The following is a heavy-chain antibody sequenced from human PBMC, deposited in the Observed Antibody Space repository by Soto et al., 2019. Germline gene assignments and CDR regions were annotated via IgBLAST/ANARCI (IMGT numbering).Heavy chain of an antibody. J-gene: IGHJ6*02. CDR3: AKSSAMISYGMDV. CDR2: ISYDGSNK. CDR1: GFTLSSYG. D-gene: IGHD3-22*01. Sequence: GSLRLYCVAFGFTLSSYGMHWVRQAPGKGLEWVAVISYDGSNKYYADSVKGRFTISRDNSKNTLYLQMNSLRAEDTAVYYCAKSSAMISYGMDVWGQGTTVTVSS. V-gene: IGHV3-30*18.